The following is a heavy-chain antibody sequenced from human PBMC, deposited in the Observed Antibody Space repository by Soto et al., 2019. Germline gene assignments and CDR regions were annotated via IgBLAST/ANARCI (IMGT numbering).Heavy chain of an antibody. D-gene: IGHD1-1*01. J-gene: IGHJ4*02. V-gene: IGHV3-74*01. CDR3: ARNLNGYGNWDY. Sequence: GRSLRLSCAASGFTLRSYWMHWVRQAPGGGLVWVSRIDGSGSNTFYADSVKGRFTISRDNAKNTLYLQMNNLSPEDTAVYYCARNLNGYGNWDYWGQGNLVTVSS. CDR2: IDGSGSNT. CDR1: GFTLRSYW.